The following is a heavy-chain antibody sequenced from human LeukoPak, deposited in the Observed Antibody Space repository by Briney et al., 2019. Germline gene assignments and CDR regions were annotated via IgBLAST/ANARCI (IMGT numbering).Heavy chain of an antibody. V-gene: IGHV3-21*01. CDR1: GFTFSTYS. CDR3: ARVQGHSGDCGSTSCHEGYYGMDV. Sequence: GSLRLSCAASGFTFSTYSMNWVRQAPGKGLEWVSSISSSSSDIYYADSVKGRFTISRDNAKNSLYLQMNSLRAEDTAVYYCARVQGHSGDCGSTSCHEGYYGMDVWGQGTTVTVSS. CDR2: ISSSSSDI. J-gene: IGHJ6*02. D-gene: IGHD2-2*01.